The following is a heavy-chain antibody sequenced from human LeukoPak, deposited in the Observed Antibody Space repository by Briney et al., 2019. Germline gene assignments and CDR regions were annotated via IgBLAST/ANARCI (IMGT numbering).Heavy chain of an antibody. J-gene: IGHJ4*02. D-gene: IGHD3-9*01. CDR2: ISSGGST. CDR3: ARNYYDILTGVRN. Sequence: GGSLSLSCAACGFTDSSNYMSWVRQARGRGLEGVSVISSGGSTYYGDSVKGRFTTSRDNSKNTLYLQKNSLRTEDTAVYYCARNYYDILTGVRNWGQGTLVTVSS. CDR1: GFTDSSNY. V-gene: IGHV3-53*01.